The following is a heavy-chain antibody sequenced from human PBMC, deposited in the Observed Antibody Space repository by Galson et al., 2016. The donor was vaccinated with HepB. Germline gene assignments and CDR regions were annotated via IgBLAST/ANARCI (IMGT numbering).Heavy chain of an antibody. V-gene: IGHV3-9*01. Sequence: SLRLSCAASGFSFDDYAMHWVRQAPGKGLEWVSGISWNSGSIGYADSVKGRFTISRDNAKNSLYLQMNSLRAEDTALYYCAKDSDSSGWVIFDYWGQGTLVTVSS. CDR3: AKDSDSSGWVIFDY. CDR2: ISWNSGSI. D-gene: IGHD6-19*01. CDR1: GFSFDDYA. J-gene: IGHJ4*02.